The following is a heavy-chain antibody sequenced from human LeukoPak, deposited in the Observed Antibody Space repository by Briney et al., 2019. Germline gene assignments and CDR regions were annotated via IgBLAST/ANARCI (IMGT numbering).Heavy chain of an antibody. J-gene: IGHJ4*02. CDR3: ARHGGGCSSTSCYLDY. CDR1: GYSFTTYW. V-gene: IGHV5-51*01. CDR2: IYPGDSDT. Sequence: GESLKISCKASGYSFTTYWIGWVRQMPGKGLEWMGIIYPGDSDTTYSPSFQGQVTISADKSISTAYLQWSSLKASDTAMYYCARHGGGCSSTSCYLDYWGQGTLVTVSS. D-gene: IGHD2-2*01.